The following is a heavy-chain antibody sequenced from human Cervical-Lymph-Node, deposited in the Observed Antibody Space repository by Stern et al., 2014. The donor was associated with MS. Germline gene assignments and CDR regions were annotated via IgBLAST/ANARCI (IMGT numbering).Heavy chain of an antibody. CDR2: INTDAGYP. D-gene: IGHD6-19*01. Sequence: VQLVQSGSELRKPGASVTLSCKASGYSFTNYAIHWVRQAPGQGLEWMGWINTDAGYPTYDQSFTGRFVFSLDTSVNSAFLQINSLKAEDTAVYYCAREEGGWYLDYWGQGTLISVSS. V-gene: IGHV7-4-1*02. CDR1: GYSFTNYA. CDR3: AREEGGWYLDY. J-gene: IGHJ4*02.